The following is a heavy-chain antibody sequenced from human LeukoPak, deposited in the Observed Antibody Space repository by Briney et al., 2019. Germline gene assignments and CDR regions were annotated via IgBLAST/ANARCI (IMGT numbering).Heavy chain of an antibody. Sequence: SGGSLRLSCSASGFTFSSYAMSWVRQAPGKGLEWVSSISSSGANTYYADSVKGRFTISRDNSKNTLYLQMSSLRVEDTAVYYCAKRDRPCSGDCSAPYYFDYWGQGTLVTVSS. J-gene: IGHJ4*02. V-gene: IGHV3-23*01. CDR2: ISSSGANT. D-gene: IGHD2-21*02. CDR1: GFTFSSYA. CDR3: AKRDRPCSGDCSAPYYFDY.